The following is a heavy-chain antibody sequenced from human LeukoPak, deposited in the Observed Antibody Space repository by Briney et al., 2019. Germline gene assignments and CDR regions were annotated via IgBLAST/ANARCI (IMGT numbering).Heavy chain of an antibody. Sequence: ASVKVSCKASGYTFTGYYMHWVRQAPGQGLEWMGWINPNSGGTNYAQKFQGRVTMTRDTSISTAYMELSRLRSEDTAVYYCARSEIVVVVAATHPYYYYGMDVWGQGTTVTVSS. CDR1: GYTFTGYY. D-gene: IGHD2-15*01. V-gene: IGHV1-2*02. CDR3: ARSEIVVVVAATHPYYYYGMDV. CDR2: INPNSGGT. J-gene: IGHJ6*02.